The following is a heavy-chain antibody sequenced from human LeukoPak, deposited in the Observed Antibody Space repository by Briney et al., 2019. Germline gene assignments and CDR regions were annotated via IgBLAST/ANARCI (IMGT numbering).Heavy chain of an antibody. V-gene: IGHV3-30-3*01. J-gene: IGHJ4*02. CDR3: AGGYSYGDY. CDR1: GFTFSRYA. Sequence: PGRSLRLSCAASGFTFSRYAMHWVRQAPGKGLEWVAVISYDGSNKNYADSVKGRFTISRDNSKNTLYLQMNSLRPEDTAVYYCAGGYSYGDYWGQGTLVTVSS. D-gene: IGHD5-18*01. CDR2: ISYDGSNK.